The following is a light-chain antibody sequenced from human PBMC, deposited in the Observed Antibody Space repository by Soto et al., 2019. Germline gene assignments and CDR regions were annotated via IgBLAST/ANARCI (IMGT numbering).Light chain of an antibody. CDR3: QQHSHWPPWT. CDR1: QSVI. Sequence: EIVLTQSPATLSLSPGERDTLSCRASQSVIKNQQEPGQAPRLLICGASNRASGIPDRFSGFGSETDFILTISRLEPEDFAVYYCQQHSHWPPWTFGQGTKVDI. J-gene: IGKJ1*01. CDR2: GAS. V-gene: IGKV3-11*01.